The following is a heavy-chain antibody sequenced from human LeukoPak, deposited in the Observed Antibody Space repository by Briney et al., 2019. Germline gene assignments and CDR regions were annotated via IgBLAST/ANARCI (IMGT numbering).Heavy chain of an antibody. CDR2: IASDGSST. Sequence: GGSLRLSCVASGLTFADAWMNWVRQAPGKGLVWVSRIASDGSSTTYADSVKGRFSISRDNAKNTLYLQMNSLRVEDTAVYYCARGRPHGNDYWGQGTLVTVSS. CDR3: ARGRPHGNDY. J-gene: IGHJ4*02. V-gene: IGHV3-74*01. CDR1: GLTFADAW. D-gene: IGHD4-23*01.